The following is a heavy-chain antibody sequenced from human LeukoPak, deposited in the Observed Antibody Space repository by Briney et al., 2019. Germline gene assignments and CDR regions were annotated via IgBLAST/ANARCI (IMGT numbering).Heavy chain of an antibody. CDR3: ARIYGASDSALDY. CDR2: MYYSAST. D-gene: IGHD5-12*01. CDR1: GSSISSYL. V-gene: IGHV4-59*13. J-gene: IGHJ4*02. Sequence: SETLSLTCSVSGSSISSYLWTCIRQPPGKGLEWIAYMYYSASTNYNSSLKSRVTISIDTSKNQLSLKLRSVTAADTAVYYCARIYGASDSALDYWGQGTLVTVSS.